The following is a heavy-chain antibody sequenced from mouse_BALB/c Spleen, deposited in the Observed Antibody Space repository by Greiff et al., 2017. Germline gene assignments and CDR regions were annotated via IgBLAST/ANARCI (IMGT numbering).Heavy chain of an antibody. CDR3: AREDYDYDGPVDY. D-gene: IGHD2-4*01. Sequence: EVKLMESGGGLVQPGGSLKLSCAASGFTFSSYGMSWVRQTPDKRLELVATINSNGGSTYYPDSVKGRFTISRDNAKNTLYLQMSSLKSEDTAMYYCAREDYDYDGPVDYWGQGTTLTVSS. J-gene: IGHJ2*01. V-gene: IGHV5-6-3*01. CDR1: GFTFSSYG. CDR2: INSNGGST.